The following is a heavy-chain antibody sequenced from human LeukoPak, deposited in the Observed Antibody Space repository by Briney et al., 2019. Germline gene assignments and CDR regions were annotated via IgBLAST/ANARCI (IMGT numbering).Heavy chain of an antibody. CDR2: INGGGGST. CDR1: RFTFSSYS. Sequence: GSLRLSCAASRFTFSSYSMNWVRQAPGKGLDWVSSINGGGGSTYYADSVKGRFTISRDNSKNTLYLQMNSLRAEDTAVYYCAKDTGYYDSSGDAFDIWGQGTMVTVSS. V-gene: IGHV3-23*01. CDR3: AKDTGYYDSSGDAFDI. J-gene: IGHJ3*02. D-gene: IGHD3-22*01.